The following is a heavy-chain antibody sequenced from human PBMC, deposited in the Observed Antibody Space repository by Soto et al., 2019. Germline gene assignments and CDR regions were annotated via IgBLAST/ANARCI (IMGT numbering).Heavy chain of an antibody. CDR3: ASSSFRIAAADY. CDR1: GGSFSGYY. CDR2: INHSGST. Sequence: QVQLQQWGAGLLKPSETLSLTCAVYGGSFSGYYWSWIRQPPGKGLEWIGEINHSGSTNYNPSLKSRVTISVDTSKNQFSLKLSSVTAADTAVYYCASSSFRIAAADYWGQGTLDTVSS. J-gene: IGHJ4*02. V-gene: IGHV4-34*01. D-gene: IGHD6-13*01.